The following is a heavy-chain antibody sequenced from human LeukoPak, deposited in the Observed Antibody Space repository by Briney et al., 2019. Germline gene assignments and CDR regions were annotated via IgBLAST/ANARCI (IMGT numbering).Heavy chain of an antibody. D-gene: IGHD4/OR15-4a*01. J-gene: IGHJ4*02. CDR2: ISYDGSNK. CDR1: GFTFSSYG. V-gene: IGHV3-30*18. Sequence: PGGSLRLSCAASGFTFSSYGMHWVRQAPGKGLEWVAVISYDGSNKYYADSVKGRFTISRDNSKNTLYLQMNSLRAEDTAVYYCAKGGIYGDAVNYWGQGTLVTVSS. CDR3: AKGGIYGDAVNY.